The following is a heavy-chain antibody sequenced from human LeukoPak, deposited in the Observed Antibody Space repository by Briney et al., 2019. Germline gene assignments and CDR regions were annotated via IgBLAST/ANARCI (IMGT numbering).Heavy chain of an antibody. CDR1: GFSFSSYS. CDR3: ARIPPMTTVTI. J-gene: IGHJ4*02. D-gene: IGHD4-17*01. CDR2: ISSSGSYI. V-gene: IGHV3-21*01. Sequence: GGSLRLSCVASGFSFSSYSMNWVRQAPGKGLEWVSSISSSGSYIYYADSVRGRFTISRDNAKNSLYLQMNSLRVEDTAVYHCARIPPMTTVTIWGQGTLVTVPS.